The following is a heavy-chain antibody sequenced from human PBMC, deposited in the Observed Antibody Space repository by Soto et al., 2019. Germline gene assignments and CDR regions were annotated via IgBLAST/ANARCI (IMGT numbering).Heavy chain of an antibody. J-gene: IGHJ6*02. V-gene: IGHV3-30-3*01. CDR2: ISYDGSNK. CDR3: ARDGGTGSYFYTYYYGMDV. Sequence: QVQLVESGGGVVQPGRSLRLSCAASGFTFSSYAMHWVRQAPGKGLEWVAVISYDGSNKYYADSVKGRFTISRDNSKNTLYLKMNSLRAEDTAVYYCARDGGTGSYFYTYYYGMDVWGQGTTVTVSS. CDR1: GFTFSSYA. D-gene: IGHD1-26*01.